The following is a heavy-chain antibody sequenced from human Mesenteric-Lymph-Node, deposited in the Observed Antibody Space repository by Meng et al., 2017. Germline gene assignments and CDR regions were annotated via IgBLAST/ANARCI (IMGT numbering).Heavy chain of an antibody. CDR3: ARRRGGSGRDC. V-gene: IGHV4-39*01. J-gene: IGHJ4*02. CDR2: IGHSGFT. CDR1: GGSISTSGYY. Sequence: QPQLQGWGPGLGKPSEALSLTCSVSGGSISTSGYYWGWFRQPPGKGLEWIGSIGHSGFTYYTPSLKSRVTVSIDTSRNQFSLWLTSVTAADTAVYYCARRRGGSGRDCWGQGTLVTVSS. D-gene: IGHD3-10*01.